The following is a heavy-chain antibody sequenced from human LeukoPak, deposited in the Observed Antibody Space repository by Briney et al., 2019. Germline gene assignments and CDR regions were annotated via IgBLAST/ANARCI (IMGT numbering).Heavy chain of an antibody. V-gene: IGHV3-15*07. CDR3: IAPLPYSAQ. CDR1: GFTFSSYS. Sequence: GGSLRLSCAASGFTFSSYSMNWVRQAPGKGLEWVGRIKSKTDGGTTDYAAPVKGRFSISRDDSKSMMYLQMNSLKTEDTAVYYCIAPLPYSAQGGQGTLVTVSS. CDR2: IKSKTDGGTT. D-gene: IGHD2-21*01. J-gene: IGHJ4*02.